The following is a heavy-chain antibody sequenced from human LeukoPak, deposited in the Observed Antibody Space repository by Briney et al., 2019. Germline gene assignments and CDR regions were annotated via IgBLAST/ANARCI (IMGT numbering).Heavy chain of an antibody. CDR3: AKEATVVTVRGFFDC. Sequence: GGSLRLSCAASGFTFSNYAMSWVRQAPGKGLEWVSIISDSDGRTYYADSVKGRFTISRDNSKNTLYLQMNSLRAEDTAVYYRAKEATVVTVRGFFDCWGQGTLVTVSS. J-gene: IGHJ4*02. D-gene: IGHD4-23*01. V-gene: IGHV3-23*01. CDR1: GFTFSNYA. CDR2: ISDSDGRT.